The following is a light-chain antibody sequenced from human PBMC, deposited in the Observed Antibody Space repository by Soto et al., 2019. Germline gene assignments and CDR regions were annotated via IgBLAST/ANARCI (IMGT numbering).Light chain of an antibody. CDR1: QDIKNY. CDR3: QQSSTTRWT. J-gene: IGKJ1*01. Sequence: DIQMTQSPSSLSASVGDRVTITCQASQDIKNYLNWYQQKPGKAPKLLIHTASSLQTGVPSRFTGGGSGTDFSLTINSLQPEDFATYYCQQSSTTRWTFGQGTKVDIK. CDR2: TAS. V-gene: IGKV1-39*01.